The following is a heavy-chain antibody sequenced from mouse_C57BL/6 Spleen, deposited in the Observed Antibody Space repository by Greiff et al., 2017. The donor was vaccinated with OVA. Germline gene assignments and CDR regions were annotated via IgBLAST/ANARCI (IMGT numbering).Heavy chain of an antibody. CDR3: ARNYYFDY. J-gene: IGHJ2*01. Sequence: VQLQKRGAECVKSGASVKLSCKASGYTFTSYWMHWVTQSPLLSVECTSRPSAHRACTKYNEKFKSKATLTVDKPSSTAYMQLSSLTSEDSAVYYCARNYYFDYRGQGTTLTVSS. CDR2: PSAHRACT. V-gene: IGHV1-72*01. CDR1: GYTFTSYW.